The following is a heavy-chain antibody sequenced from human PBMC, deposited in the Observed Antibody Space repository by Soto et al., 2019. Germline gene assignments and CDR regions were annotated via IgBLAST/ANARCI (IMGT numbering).Heavy chain of an antibody. CDR1: GGSISSYY. J-gene: IGHJ4*02. V-gene: IGHV4-59*01. D-gene: IGHD5-12*01. CDR2: IYYSGST. CDR3: ARSGYSGYLDY. Sequence: SETLSLTCTVSGGSISSYYWSWIRQPPGKGLEWIGYIYYSGSTNYNPSHKSRVNISVDTSKNQFSLKLSSVTAADTAVYYCARSGYSGYLDYWGQGTLVTVSS.